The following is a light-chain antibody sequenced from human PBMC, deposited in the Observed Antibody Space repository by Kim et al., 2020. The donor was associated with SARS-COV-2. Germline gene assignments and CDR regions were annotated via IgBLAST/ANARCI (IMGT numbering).Light chain of an antibody. CDR3: QQYDNLPP. J-gene: IGKJ4*01. V-gene: IGKV1-33*01. CDR2: DAS. CDR1: QDISNY. Sequence: DIQMTQSPSSLSASVGDRVTITCQASQDISNYLNWYQQKPGKAPKLLIYDASNLETGVPSRFSGSGSGTDFTFTICSLQPEDIATYYCQQYDNLPPFGGGTKVDIK.